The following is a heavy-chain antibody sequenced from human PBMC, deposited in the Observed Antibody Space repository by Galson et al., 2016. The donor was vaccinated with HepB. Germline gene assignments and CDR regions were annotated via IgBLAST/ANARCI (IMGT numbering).Heavy chain of an antibody. V-gene: IGHV4-39*07. CDR1: GGSITSSPTH. Sequence: SETLSLTCTVSGGSITSSPTHWNWIRQFPGKELEWIGSVYYTGSTYYNSSLKSRIAISVDTSKNQFSLKVRSVTVADTAVYYCNSEAVIVGAAPGDYWGPGSVVIVSS. CDR3: NSEAVIVGAAPGDY. J-gene: IGHJ4*02. CDR2: VYYTGST. D-gene: IGHD1-26*01.